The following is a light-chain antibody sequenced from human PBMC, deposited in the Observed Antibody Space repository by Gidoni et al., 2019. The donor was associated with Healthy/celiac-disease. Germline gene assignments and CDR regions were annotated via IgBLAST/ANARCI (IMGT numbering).Light chain of an antibody. CDR1: QSVLYSYNNKNY. CDR2: WAS. CDR3: QQYYSTPYT. Sequence: DIESTHSPDSLAVSLGERATINCKSSQSVLYSYNNKNYLAWYQHKPGQPPKLLSSWASTRESGVPDRFSGSGSGTDFTLTISSLQAEDVSVYYCQQYYSTPYTFGQGTKLEIK. J-gene: IGKJ2*01. V-gene: IGKV4-1*01.